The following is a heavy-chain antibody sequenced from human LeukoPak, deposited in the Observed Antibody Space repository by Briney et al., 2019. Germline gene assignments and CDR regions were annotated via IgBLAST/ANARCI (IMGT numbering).Heavy chain of an antibody. CDR1: GGSIRGYY. CDR2: IYTSRSA. Sequence: SETLSLTCTVSGGSIRGYYWSWVRQPAGRGLEYIGRIYTSRSANYNPSLKSRVTMSLDMSQNQFSLKLTSVTAADTAVYYCARYRDYVRVAYFDFWGQGTLVTVSS. D-gene: IGHD3-10*02. V-gene: IGHV4-4*07. J-gene: IGHJ4*02. CDR3: ARYRDYVRVAYFDF.